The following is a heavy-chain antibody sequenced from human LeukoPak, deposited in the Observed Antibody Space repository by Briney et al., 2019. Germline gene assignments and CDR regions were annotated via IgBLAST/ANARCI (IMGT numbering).Heavy chain of an antibody. D-gene: IGHD2-2*02. CDR3: ARDSSYCSSTSCYTGEYFQH. CDR1: GFAFNVFG. Sequence: GGSLRLSCEGSGFAFNVFGMHWIRQAPGKGLEWVAFIKSDGVFTNYAEAVKGRFTISRDNSKNTLFLQMNSLRDEDTAVYYCARDSSYCSSTSCYTGEYFQHWGQGTLVTVSS. CDR2: IKSDGVFT. V-gene: IGHV3-30*02. J-gene: IGHJ1*01.